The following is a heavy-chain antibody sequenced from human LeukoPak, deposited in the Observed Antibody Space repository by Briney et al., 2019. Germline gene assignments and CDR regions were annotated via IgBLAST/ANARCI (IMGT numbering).Heavy chain of an antibody. CDR2: IYPGDSDT. V-gene: IGHV5-51*01. Sequence: GESLKIPCKGSGYSFTSYWIGWVRQMPGKGLEWMGIIYPGDSDTRYSPSFQGQVTISADKSISTAYLQWSSLKASDTAVYYCARQYSYTVFGYWGQGTLVTVSS. J-gene: IGHJ4*02. CDR1: GYSFTSYW. D-gene: IGHD5-18*01. CDR3: ARQYSYTVFGY.